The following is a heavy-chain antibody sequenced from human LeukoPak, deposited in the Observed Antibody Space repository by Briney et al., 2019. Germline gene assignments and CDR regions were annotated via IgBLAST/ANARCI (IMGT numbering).Heavy chain of an antibody. V-gene: IGHV1-18*01. CDR1: GGTFSSYA. CDR3: ARVGRSIVAAGDP. Sequence: GASVKVSCKASGGTFSSYAISWVRQAPGQGLEWMGWISAYNGNTNYVQKFQGRVTMTTDTSTSTAYMELRSLRSDDTAVYYCARVGRSIVAAGDPWGQGTLVTVSS. D-gene: IGHD6-13*01. J-gene: IGHJ5*02. CDR2: ISAYNGNT.